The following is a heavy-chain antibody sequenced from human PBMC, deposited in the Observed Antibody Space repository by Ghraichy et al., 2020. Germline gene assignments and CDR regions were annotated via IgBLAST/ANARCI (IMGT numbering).Heavy chain of an antibody. V-gene: IGHV4-59*01. CDR3: ARGAYYDFWSGYFEGFFHWFDP. J-gene: IGHJ5*02. Sequence: SQTLSLTCTVSGGSISSYYWSWIRQPPGKGLEWIGYIYYSGSTNYNPSLKSRVTISVDTSKNQFSLKLSSVTAADTAVYYCARGAYYDFWSGYFEGFFHWFDPWGQGTLVTVSS. CDR1: GGSISSYY. CDR2: IYYSGST. D-gene: IGHD3-3*01.